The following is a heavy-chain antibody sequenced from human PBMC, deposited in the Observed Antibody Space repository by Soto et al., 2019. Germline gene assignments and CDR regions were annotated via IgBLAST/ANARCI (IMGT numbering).Heavy chain of an antibody. CDR2: IYYSGST. J-gene: IGHJ3*02. V-gene: IGHV4-59*01. CDR3: ARLTDIAAAGMGAFDI. CDR1: GGSISSYY. D-gene: IGHD6-13*01. Sequence: SETLSLTCTVSGGSISSYYWSWIRQPPGKGLEWIGYIYYSGSTNYNPSLKSRVTISVDTSKNQFSLKLSSVTAADTAVYYCARLTDIAAAGMGAFDIWGQGTMVTVSS.